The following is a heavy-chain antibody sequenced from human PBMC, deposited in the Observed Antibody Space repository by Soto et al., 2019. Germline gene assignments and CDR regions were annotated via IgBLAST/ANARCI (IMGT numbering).Heavy chain of an antibody. CDR2: ISYSSSTV. D-gene: IGHD1-1*01. CDR1: GFTFSTYG. J-gene: IGHJ4*02. Sequence: EVQLVESGGGLVQPGGSLRLSCATSGFTFSTYGMNWVRQAPGKGLEWVSYISYSSSTVYYADSVKGRFTISRDNANRSLYMQMDSLRDEDTAVYYCARDRGRDVYNCLDSWGQGTLVTVSS. CDR3: ARDRGRDVYNCLDS. V-gene: IGHV3-48*02.